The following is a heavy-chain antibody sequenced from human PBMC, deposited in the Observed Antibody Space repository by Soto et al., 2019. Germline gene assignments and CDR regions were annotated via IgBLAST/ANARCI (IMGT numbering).Heavy chain of an antibody. V-gene: IGHV1-18*01. CDR1: GYTFTSDG. CDR3: ARVPNCSGGSCYPPGYYGMDV. Sequence: ASVKGSCKASGYTFTSDGISWVRQAPGQGLEWMGWISAYNGNTNYAQKLQGRVTMTTDTSTSTAYMELRSLRSDDTAVYYCARVPNCSGGSCYPPGYYGMDVWGQGTSVRVSS. D-gene: IGHD2-15*01. J-gene: IGHJ6*02. CDR2: ISAYNGNT.